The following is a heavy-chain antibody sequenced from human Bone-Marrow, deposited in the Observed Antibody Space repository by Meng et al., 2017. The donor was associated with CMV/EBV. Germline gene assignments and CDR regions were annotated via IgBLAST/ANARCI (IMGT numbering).Heavy chain of an antibody. J-gene: IGHJ6*02. CDR2: ISYDGSNK. CDR1: GFSFSSYA. CDR3: AREKYSGSYYYGMDV. V-gene: IGHV3-30*04. D-gene: IGHD1-26*01. Sequence: GGSLRLSCAASGFSFSSYAMHWVRQAPGKGLEWVAVISYDGSNKYYVDSVKGRFTISRDNSKNTLYLEMNSLRAEDTAVYYCAREKYSGSYYYGMDVWGQGTTVTVSS.